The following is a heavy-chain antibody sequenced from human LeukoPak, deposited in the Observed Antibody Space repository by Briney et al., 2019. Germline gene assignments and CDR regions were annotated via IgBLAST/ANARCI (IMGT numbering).Heavy chain of an antibody. D-gene: IGHD4-23*01. CDR1: GGSISSRNYY. CDR3: ARGNSYYFDY. J-gene: IGHJ4*02. CDR2: VYYTGTT. Sequence: PSETLSLSCTVSGGSISSRNYYWGWIRQPPGKGLEWIGGVYYTGTTYSNPSLKSRVTISVDTSKNQFSLKLSSVTAADTAVYYCARGNSYYFDYWGQGTLVTVSS. V-gene: IGHV4-39*07.